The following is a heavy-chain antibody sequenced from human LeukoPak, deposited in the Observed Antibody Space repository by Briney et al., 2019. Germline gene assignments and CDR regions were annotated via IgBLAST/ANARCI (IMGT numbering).Heavy chain of an antibody. Sequence: SETLSLTCALSGYSLCSGYHWCWIRQPPGKGLEWIGSIYQSGNSYQKSSLKSRLTLSVDTSKNHFSLKVRSVTAADTCVYYSARSRTRYNGNFVYTGQGILVIVSS. V-gene: IGHV4-38-2*01. CDR2: IYQSGNS. J-gene: IGHJ4*02. CDR3: ARSRTRYNGNFVY. CDR1: GYSLCSGYH. D-gene: IGHD3-9*01.